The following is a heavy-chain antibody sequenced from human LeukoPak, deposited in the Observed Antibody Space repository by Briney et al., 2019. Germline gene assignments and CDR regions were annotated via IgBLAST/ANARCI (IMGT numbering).Heavy chain of an antibody. CDR3: ARGGSYYDSSDVPPHY. CDR1: GFTFSSYS. D-gene: IGHD3-22*01. CDR2: ISSSSSYI. J-gene: IGHJ4*02. Sequence: GGSLRLSCAASGFTFSSYSMNWVRQAPGKGLEWVSSISSSSSYIYYADSVKGRFTISRDNAKNSLYLQMNSLRAEDTAVYYCARGGSYYDSSDVPPHYWGQGTLVTVSS. V-gene: IGHV3-21*01.